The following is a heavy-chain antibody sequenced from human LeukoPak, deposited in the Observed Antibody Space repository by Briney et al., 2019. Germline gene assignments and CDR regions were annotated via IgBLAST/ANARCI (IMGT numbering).Heavy chain of an antibody. Sequence: PGGSLRLSCAASGLTFRNYGMHWVRQAPGKGLVWVSRIDSDGSSTSYADSVKGRFTISRDNSKNTLYLQMNSLRAEDTAVYYCARDVPAYYYDSSGYTDAFDIWGQGTMVTVSS. CDR3: ARDVPAYYYDSSGYTDAFDI. J-gene: IGHJ3*02. CDR1: GLTFRNYG. V-gene: IGHV3-74*01. CDR2: IDSDGSST. D-gene: IGHD3-22*01.